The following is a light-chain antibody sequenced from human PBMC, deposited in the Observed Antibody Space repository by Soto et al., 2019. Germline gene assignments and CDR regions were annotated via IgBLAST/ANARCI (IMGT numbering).Light chain of an antibody. CDR3: QQYNNRPYT. V-gene: IGKV3-15*01. CDR1: QSVSSN. J-gene: IGKJ2*01. Sequence: EIVMTQSPATPSVSPGERATLSCRASQSVSSNLAWYQQKPGQAPRLLIYGASTRATGIPARFSGSGSGTEFTLTISSLQSEDFAVYYCQQYNNRPYTFGQGTKLEIK. CDR2: GAS.